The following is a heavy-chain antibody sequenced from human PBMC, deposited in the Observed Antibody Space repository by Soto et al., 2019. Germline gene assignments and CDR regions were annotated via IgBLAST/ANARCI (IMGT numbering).Heavy chain of an antibody. D-gene: IGHD3-16*01. V-gene: IGHV3-11*06. CDR1: GYTITDHY. J-gene: IGHJ4*02. CDR2: ISSDSVYT. CDR3: ATNIRLDF. Sequence: GGSLRLSCEVSGYTITDHYMTWVRQVPGKGLEWVSYISSDSVYTSYADSVRGRFTISRDNAKNSLYLELSSLRAEDTAVYHCATNIRLDFWGQGTQVTVSS.